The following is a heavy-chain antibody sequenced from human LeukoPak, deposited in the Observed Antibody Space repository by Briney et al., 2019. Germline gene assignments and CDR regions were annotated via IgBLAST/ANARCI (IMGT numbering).Heavy chain of an antibody. CDR3: ARLYGSGSSY. D-gene: IGHD3-10*01. CDR2: INHSGST. CDR1: GGSFSGYY. V-gene: IGHV4-34*01. Sequence: SETLSLTCAVYGGSFSGYYWSWIRQPPGKGLEWIGEINHSGSTNYNPSLKSRVTISVDTSKNQFSLKLSSVTAADTAVYYCARLYGSGSSYWGQGTLVTVSP. J-gene: IGHJ4*02.